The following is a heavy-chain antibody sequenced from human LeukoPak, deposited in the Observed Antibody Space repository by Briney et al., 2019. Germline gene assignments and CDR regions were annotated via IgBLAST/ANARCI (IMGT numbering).Heavy chain of an antibody. V-gene: IGHV4-34*01. CDR2: INHSGST. CDR1: GGSFSGYY. Sequence: SETLSLTCAVYGGSFSGYYWSWIRQPPGKGLEWIGEINHSGSTNYNPSLKSRVTISVDTSKNQFSLKLSSVTAADTAVYYGARRKNGRYVLRFLGSAFDIWGQGTMVTVSS. J-gene: IGHJ3*02. D-gene: IGHD3-3*01. CDR3: ARRKNGRYVLRFLGSAFDI.